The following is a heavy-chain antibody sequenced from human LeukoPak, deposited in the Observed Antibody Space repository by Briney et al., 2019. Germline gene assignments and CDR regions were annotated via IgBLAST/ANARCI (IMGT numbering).Heavy chain of an antibody. D-gene: IGHD6-6*01. J-gene: IGHJ5*02. CDR1: GYTFTSYD. V-gene: IGHV1-8*01. Sequence: GASVKVSCKASGYTFTSYDINWVRQATGQELEWMGWMNPNSGNTGYAQKFQGRVTMTRNTSISTAYMELSSLRSEDTAVYYCASRSLFEYSSSFLDPWGQGTLVTVSS. CDR2: MNPNSGNT. CDR3: ASRSLFEYSSSFLDP.